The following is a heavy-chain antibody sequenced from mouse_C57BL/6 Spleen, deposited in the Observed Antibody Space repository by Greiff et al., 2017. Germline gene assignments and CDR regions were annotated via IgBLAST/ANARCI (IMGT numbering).Heavy chain of an antibody. CDR1: GYTFTDYN. Sequence: EVQLQESGPELVKPGASVKIPCKASGYTFTDYNMDWVKQSHGKSLEWIGDINPNNGGTIYNQKFKGKATLTVDKSSSTAYMELRSLTSEDTAVYYCARAGSSYWYFDVWGTGTTVTVSS. J-gene: IGHJ1*03. V-gene: IGHV1-18*01. D-gene: IGHD1-1*01. CDR3: ARAGSSYWYFDV. CDR2: INPNNGGT.